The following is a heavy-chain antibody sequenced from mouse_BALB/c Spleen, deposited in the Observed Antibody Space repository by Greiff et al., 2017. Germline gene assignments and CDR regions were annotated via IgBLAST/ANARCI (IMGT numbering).Heavy chain of an antibody. D-gene: IGHD2-3*01. J-gene: IGHJ3*01. CDR3: ARVVDGYYGFAY. CDR1: GFSLTSYG. CDR2: IWAGGST. Sequence: QVQLKESGPGLVAPSQTLSLTCTVSGFSLTSYGVHWVRQPPGKGLEWLGVIWAGGSTNYNSALMSRLSISKDNSKSQVFLKMNSLQTDDTAMYYCARVVDGYYGFAYWGQGTLVTVSA. V-gene: IGHV2-9*02.